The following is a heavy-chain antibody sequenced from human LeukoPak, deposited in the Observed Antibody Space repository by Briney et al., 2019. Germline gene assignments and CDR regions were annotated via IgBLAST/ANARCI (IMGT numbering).Heavy chain of an antibody. CDR3: VRDRAEGRAWVEFDP. V-gene: IGHV3-66*02. CDR1: GFTVSSYG. Sequence: GRSLRLSCAASGFTVSSYGMSWVRQAPGKGPEWVSLVYSDGVTRYADSVQGRFTISRDNSKNTVYLQMNNLRVEDTAVYHCVRDRAEGRAWVEFDPWGQGILVTVSS. CDR2: VYSDGVT. J-gene: IGHJ5*02.